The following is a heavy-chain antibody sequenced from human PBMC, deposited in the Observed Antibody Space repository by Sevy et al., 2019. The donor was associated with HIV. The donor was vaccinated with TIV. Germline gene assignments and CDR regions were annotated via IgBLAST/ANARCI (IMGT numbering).Heavy chain of an antibody. J-gene: IGHJ6*02. CDR1: GGSIRSGGYY. Sequence: SETLSLTCTVSGGSIRSGGYYWSWIRQHPGKGLEWIGYIYYSGGTYYNPSLKSRVTIAVDTSKNQFFLQLSAVTAADTAMYYCARQIQSDWPNYYYYGIDVWGQGTTVTVSS. CDR3: ARQIQSDWPNYYYYGIDV. CDR2: IYYSGGT. V-gene: IGHV4-31*03. D-gene: IGHD3-9*01.